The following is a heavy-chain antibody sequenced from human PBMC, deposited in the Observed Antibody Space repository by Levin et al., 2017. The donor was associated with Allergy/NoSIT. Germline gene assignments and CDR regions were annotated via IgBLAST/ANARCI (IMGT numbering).Heavy chain of an antibody. CDR1: GGSVRSGSYY. J-gene: IGHJ5*02. CDR2: IYYSGST. CDR3: ARALSEYCSGGSCYQRLYNWFDP. D-gene: IGHD2-15*01. V-gene: IGHV4-61*01. Sequence: SQTLSLTCPVSGGSVRSGSYYWSWIRQPPGKGLEWIGYIYYSGSTNYNPSLKSRVTISVDTSKNQFSLKLSSVTAADTAVYYCARALSEYCSGGSCYQRLYNWFDPWGQGTLVTVSS.